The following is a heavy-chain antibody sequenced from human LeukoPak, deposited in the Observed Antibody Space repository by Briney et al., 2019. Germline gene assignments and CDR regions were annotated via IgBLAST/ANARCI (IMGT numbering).Heavy chain of an antibody. Sequence: GRSLRLSCAASGFTFDDYAMHWVRQARGKGLEWVSGISWNSGSIGYADSVKGRFTISRDNAKNSLYLQMNSLRAEDTALYYCANGVGYSYGLSQSPGMDVWGQGTTVTVSS. D-gene: IGHD5-18*01. J-gene: IGHJ6*02. CDR1: GFTFDDYA. V-gene: IGHV3-9*01. CDR3: ANGVGYSYGLSQSPGMDV. CDR2: ISWNSGSI.